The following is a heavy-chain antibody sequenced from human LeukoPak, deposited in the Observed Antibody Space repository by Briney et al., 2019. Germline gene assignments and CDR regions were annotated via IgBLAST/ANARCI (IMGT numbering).Heavy chain of an antibody. CDR1: GFTFSSYG. CDR2: ISYDGSNK. V-gene: IGHV3-30*18. CDR3: AKDRSGDEGYFDY. J-gene: IGHJ4*02. Sequence: GRSLRLSCAASGFTFSSYGMHWVRQAPGKGLEWVAVISYDGSNKYYADSVKGRFTISRDNSKNTLYLQMNSLRAEDTAVYYCAKDRSGDEGYFDYWGQGTLVTVSS. D-gene: IGHD3-3*01.